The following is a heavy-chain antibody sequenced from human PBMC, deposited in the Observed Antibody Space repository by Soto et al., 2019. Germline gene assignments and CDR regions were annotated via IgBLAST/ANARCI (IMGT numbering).Heavy chain of an antibody. J-gene: IGHJ4*02. CDR2: IYHSGST. CDR3: ARLVTTVTTFDY. D-gene: IGHD4-4*01. V-gene: IGHV4-4*02. Sequence: QVQVQESGPGLVKPSGTLSLTCAVSGGAISSSNWWNWVRQPPGKGLEWIGEIYHSGSTNYNPSLKSRVTISVDKSKNQFSLKLNSVTAADTAVYYCARLVTTVTTFDYWGQGTLVTVSS. CDR1: GGAISSSNW.